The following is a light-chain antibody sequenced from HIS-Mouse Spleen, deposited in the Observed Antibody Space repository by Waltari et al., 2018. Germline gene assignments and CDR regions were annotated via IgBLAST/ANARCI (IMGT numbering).Light chain of an antibody. J-gene: IGLJ2*01. CDR3: QAWDSSTVV. V-gene: IGLV3-1*01. Sequence: SYELTQPPSVSVSPGQTASITCSGDKLGDKYACWYQQKPGQSPVLVIYQDSKRPSGIPERLSRSNAGNTATLTISGTQAMDEADYYCQAWDSSTVVFGGGTKLTVL. CDR1: KLGDKY. CDR2: QDS.